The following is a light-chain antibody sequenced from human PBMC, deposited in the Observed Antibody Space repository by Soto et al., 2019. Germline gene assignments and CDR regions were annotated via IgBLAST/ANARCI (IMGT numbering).Light chain of an antibody. V-gene: IGKV3-11*01. CDR2: DAS. Sequence: DIVLTQYPATLSLSPGERATLSCRASQSVTTHLAWYPHIRGQAPRLLIYDASTRATGIPPRFSGSGSGTDFTLTISSLEPEDSAVYYCHQRSKWPQTLGQGTPVEVK. CDR1: QSVTTH. CDR3: HQRSKWPQT. J-gene: IGKJ1*01.